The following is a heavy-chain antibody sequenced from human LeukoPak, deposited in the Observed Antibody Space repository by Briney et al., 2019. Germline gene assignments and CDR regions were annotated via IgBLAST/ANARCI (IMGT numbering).Heavy chain of an antibody. V-gene: IGHV1-2*02. CDR1: GYTFTGYY. J-gene: IGHJ3*02. D-gene: IGHD5-24*01. Sequence: ASVKVSCKASGYTFTGYYMHWVRQAPGQGLEWMGWINPNSGGTNYAQKFQGRVTITRDTSASTAYMELSSLRSEDTAVYYCAKDLLQTIHKRWLQQEAFDIWGQGTMVTVSS. CDR2: INPNSGGT. CDR3: AKDLLQTIHKRWLQQEAFDI.